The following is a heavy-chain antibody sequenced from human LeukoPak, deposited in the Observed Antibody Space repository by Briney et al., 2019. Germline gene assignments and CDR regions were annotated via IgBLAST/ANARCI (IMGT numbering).Heavy chain of an antibody. CDR1: GFTFSSYG. CDR3: TRVGDSSGYYYYYYGMDV. CDR2: IRYDGSNK. V-gene: IGHV3-30*02. D-gene: IGHD3-22*01. Sequence: GGSLRLSCAASGFTFSSYGMHWVRQAPGKGLEWVAFIRYDGSNKYYADSVKGRFTISRDDSKSIAYLQMNSLKTEDTAVYYCTRVGDSSGYYYYYYGMDVWGQGTTVTVSS. J-gene: IGHJ6*02.